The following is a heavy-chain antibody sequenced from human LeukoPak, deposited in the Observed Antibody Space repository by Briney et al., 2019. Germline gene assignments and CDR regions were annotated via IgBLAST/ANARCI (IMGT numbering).Heavy chain of an antibody. Sequence: EGSLRLSCAASGFSFSGYWMSWVRQVPGKGLEWVANIKKDGSETHYVDSVRGRFTISRDNAQNSLYLQMNSLRDEDSALYYCARTAGALPFDLWGQGTMVSVSS. J-gene: IGHJ3*01. CDR1: GFSFSGYW. D-gene: IGHD1-14*01. CDR2: IKKDGSET. CDR3: ARTAGALPFDL. V-gene: IGHV3-7*01.